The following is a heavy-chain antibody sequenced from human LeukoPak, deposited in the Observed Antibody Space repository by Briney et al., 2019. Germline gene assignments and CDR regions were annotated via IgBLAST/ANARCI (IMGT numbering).Heavy chain of an antibody. CDR1: GVTFRNCA. D-gene: IGHD6-25*01. Sequence: PGGSLRISCAASGVTFRNCAMYWVRQTPGKGLEWVSGISGSGQKTFYADSVKGRFTISRDNVKQMVFLQMDNVRADDTAIYYCAKVSSAIDPFYFDLWGHGILVPVSS. V-gene: IGHV3-23*05. CDR3: AKVSSAIDPFYFDL. J-gene: IGHJ4*01. CDR2: ISGSGQKT.